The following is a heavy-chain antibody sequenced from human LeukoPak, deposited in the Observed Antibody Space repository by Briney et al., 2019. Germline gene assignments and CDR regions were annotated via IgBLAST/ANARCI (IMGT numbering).Heavy chain of an antibody. CDR1: GYTFTGYY. CDR2: INPSSGGT. J-gene: IGHJ5*02. V-gene: IGHV1-2*02. Sequence: ASVKVSCKASGYTFTGYYMHWVRQAPGQGLEWMGWINPSSGGTNYAQKFQGRVTMTRDTSISTAYMELSRLRSDDTAVYYCARAKFRQNWFDPWGQGTLVTVSS. CDR3: ARAKFRQNWFDP.